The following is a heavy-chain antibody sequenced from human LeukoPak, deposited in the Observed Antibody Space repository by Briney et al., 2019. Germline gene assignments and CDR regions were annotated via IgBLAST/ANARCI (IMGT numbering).Heavy chain of an antibody. CDR3: ARDSGYISHYFQH. CDR1: GGSISSGGYY. CDR2: IYYSGST. Sequence: PLETLSLTCTVSGGSISSGGYYWSWLRPPPGKGLEWIGYIYYSGSTYYNPSLKSRVTISVDTSKNQFSLKLSSVTAADTAVYYCARDSGYISHYFQHWGQGTLVTVSS. D-gene: IGHD3-22*01. J-gene: IGHJ1*01. V-gene: IGHV4-31*03.